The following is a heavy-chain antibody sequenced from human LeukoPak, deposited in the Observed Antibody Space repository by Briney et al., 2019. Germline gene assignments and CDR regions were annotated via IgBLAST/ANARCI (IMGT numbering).Heavy chain of an antibody. J-gene: IGHJ4*02. V-gene: IGHV4-59*01. D-gene: IGHD3-3*01. CDR3: ARNEHYDSWSGYLGYFDY. CDR1: GGSISSYY. Sequence: SETLSLTCTVSGGSISSYYWSWIRQPPGKGLEWIGYIYYSGSTNYKSSLKSRVTISVDTSKNQFSLKLSSVTAADTAVYYCARNEHYDSWSGYLGYFDYWGQGTLVTVSS. CDR2: IYYSGST.